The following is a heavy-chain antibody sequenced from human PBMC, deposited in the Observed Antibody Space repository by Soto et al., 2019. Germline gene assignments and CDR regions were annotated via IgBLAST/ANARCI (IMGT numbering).Heavy chain of an antibody. CDR2: IIPIFGTA. Sequence: QVQLVQSGAEVKKPGSSVKVSCKASGGTFSSYAISWVRQAPGQGLEWMGGIIPIFGTANYAQKFQGRVTITADESTSTAYMELCRLRSEDAVVYYCAARGGGTYYYDSSGYYYEYYFDYWGQGTLVTVSS. D-gene: IGHD3-22*01. CDR1: GGTFSSYA. V-gene: IGHV1-69*01. CDR3: AARGGGTYYYDSSGYYYEYYFDY. J-gene: IGHJ4*02.